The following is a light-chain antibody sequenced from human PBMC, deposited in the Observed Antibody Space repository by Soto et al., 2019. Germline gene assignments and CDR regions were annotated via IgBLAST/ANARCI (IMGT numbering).Light chain of an antibody. V-gene: IGLV1-44*01. CDR2: SNT. CDR1: TSNIGSKT. CDR3: AAWDDSLSGYV. Sequence: QSVLTQPPSASGTPGQRVTISCSGSTSNIGSKTVSWYQQLPGSAPKVLIYSNTQRPSGVPDRFSGSKSGTSASLAISGLRSEDEADYYCAAWDDSLSGYVFGTGTKLTVL. J-gene: IGLJ1*01.